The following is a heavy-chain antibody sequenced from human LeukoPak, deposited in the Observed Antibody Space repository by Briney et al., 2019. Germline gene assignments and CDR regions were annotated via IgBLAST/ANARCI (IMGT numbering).Heavy chain of an antibody. Sequence: VASVKVSCKASGGTFSSYAISWVRQAPGQGLEWMGGIIPIFGTANYAQKFQGRVTITTDESTSTAYMELSSLRSEDTAVYYCARATTDYGGFDYWGQGTLVTVSS. D-gene: IGHD4-17*01. J-gene: IGHJ4*02. CDR2: IIPIFGTA. V-gene: IGHV1-69*05. CDR3: ARATTDYGGFDY. CDR1: GGTFSSYA.